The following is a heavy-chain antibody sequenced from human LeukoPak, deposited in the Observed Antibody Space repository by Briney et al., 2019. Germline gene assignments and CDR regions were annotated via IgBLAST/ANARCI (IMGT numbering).Heavy chain of an antibody. CDR1: GYSLTSYW. CDR2: IYPGDSDT. Sequence: GESLKISCKGSGYSLTSYWIGWVRQMPGKGLEWMGIIYPGDSDTRYSPSFQGQVTISADKSISTAYLQWSSLKASDTAMYYCARREDDYSNYVRYWGQGTLVTVSS. D-gene: IGHD4-11*01. V-gene: IGHV5-51*01. J-gene: IGHJ4*02. CDR3: ARREDDYSNYVRY.